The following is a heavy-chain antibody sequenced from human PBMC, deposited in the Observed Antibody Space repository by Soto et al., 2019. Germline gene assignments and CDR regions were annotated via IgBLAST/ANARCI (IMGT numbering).Heavy chain of an antibody. Sequence: PSETLSLTCTVSGGSISSYYWSWLRQPPGKGLEWIGYIYYSGSTNYNPSLKSRVTISVDTSKNQFSLKLSSVIAADTAVYYCARAPRGNYGYPSYFDYWGQGTLVTVS. J-gene: IGHJ4*02. CDR2: IYYSGST. CDR1: GGSISSYY. D-gene: IGHD3-10*01. CDR3: ARAPRGNYGYPSYFDY. V-gene: IGHV4-59*01.